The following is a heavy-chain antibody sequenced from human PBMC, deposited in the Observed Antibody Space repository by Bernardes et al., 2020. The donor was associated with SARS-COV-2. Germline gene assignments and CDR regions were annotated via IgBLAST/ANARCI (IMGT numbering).Heavy chain of an antibody. CDR3: ARLSLSYYDVLTGPIGGFDP. CDR1: GGSISSYY. D-gene: IGHD3-9*01. Sequence: SETLSLTRTVSGGSISSYYWSWIRQPPGKGLEWIGYIYYSGSTNYNPSLKSRVTISVDTSKNQFSLKLSSVTAADTAVYYCARLSLSYYDVLTGPIGGFDPWGQGTLVTVSS. CDR2: IYYSGST. V-gene: IGHV4-59*08. J-gene: IGHJ5*02.